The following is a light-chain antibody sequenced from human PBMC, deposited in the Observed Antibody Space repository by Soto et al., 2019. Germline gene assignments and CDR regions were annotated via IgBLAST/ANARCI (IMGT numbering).Light chain of an antibody. CDR1: QSVSSSY. CDR2: GAS. CDR3: QKYGSSPPLT. V-gene: IGKV3-20*01. Sequence: EIVLTQSPGTLSLSPGERATLSCRAGQSVSSSYLAWYQQKPGQAPRLLIYGASSRATGIPDRFSGSGSGTDFTLTISRLEPEDFAVHYCQKYGSSPPLTFGPGTKVDIK. J-gene: IGKJ3*01.